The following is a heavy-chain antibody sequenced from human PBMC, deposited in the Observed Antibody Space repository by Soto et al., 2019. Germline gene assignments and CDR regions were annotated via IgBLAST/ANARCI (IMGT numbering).Heavy chain of an antibody. CDR3: ARAENRGSGSLEYFDY. V-gene: IGHV4-31*03. D-gene: IGHD3-10*01. CDR2: IYYSGST. CDR1: GGSISSGGYY. J-gene: IGHJ4*02. Sequence: SETLSLTCTVSGGSISSGGYYWSWIRQHPGKGLEWIGYIYYSGSTYYNPSLKSRVTISVDTSKNQFSLKLSSVTAADTAVYYCARAENRGSGSLEYFDYWGQGTLVTVSS.